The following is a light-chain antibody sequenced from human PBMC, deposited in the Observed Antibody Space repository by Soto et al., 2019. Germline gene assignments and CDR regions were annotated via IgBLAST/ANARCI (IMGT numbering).Light chain of an antibody. CDR1: SSDVGGYNY. V-gene: IGLV2-14*03. CDR2: DVS. Sequence: QSALTQPASVSGSPGQSITFSCTGTSSDVGGYNYVSWYQQHPGNAPKLMIYDVSYRPSGVSNRFSGSKSGNTASLTISGLQAEDEADYYCSSYTSSSTLVVFGGGTKVTVL. J-gene: IGLJ2*01. CDR3: SSYTSSSTLVV.